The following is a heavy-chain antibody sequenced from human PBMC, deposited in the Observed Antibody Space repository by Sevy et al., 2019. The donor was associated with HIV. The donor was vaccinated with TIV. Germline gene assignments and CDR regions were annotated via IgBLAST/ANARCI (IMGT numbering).Heavy chain of an antibody. CDR2: ISGYNGYT. D-gene: IGHD3-3*02. V-gene: IGHV1-18*01. Sequence: ASVKVSCKASGYSFINYGIGWVRQAPGQGLEWMGWISGYNGYTNYAQNLQGRVTMTTDTSTSTAYMGLRSLRSDDTAIYYCAKEGKNIRSWFDPWGQGTLVTVSS. CDR3: AKEGKNIRSWFDP. J-gene: IGHJ5*02. CDR1: GYSFINYG.